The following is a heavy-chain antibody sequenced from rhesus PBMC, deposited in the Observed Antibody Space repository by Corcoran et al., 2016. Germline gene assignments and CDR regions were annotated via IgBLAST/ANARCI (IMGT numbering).Heavy chain of an antibody. V-gene: IGHV4-73*01. Sequence: QVQLQQWGEGLVKPSETLSLTCAVYGDSISGYYYWSWIRQPPGKGLEWIWFIYGNSASTNYTPSLMNRVTISKNTSTNQFSLKLSSVTAADTAVYYCAKDNYGYDYWGQEVLVTVSS. CDR2: IYGNSAST. CDR3: AKDNYGYDY. J-gene: IGHJ4*01. D-gene: IGHD4-17*01. CDR1: GDSISGYYY.